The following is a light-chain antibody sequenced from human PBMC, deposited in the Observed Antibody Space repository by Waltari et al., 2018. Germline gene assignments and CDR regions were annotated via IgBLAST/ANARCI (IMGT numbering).Light chain of an antibody. V-gene: IGKV3-11*01. CDR3: QQRANSPYT. Sequence: EIMLTQSPATRSLSPGERATLSCRASQTVRTYLAWYQQKPGQAPRLLIFDASSRATGIPAKFSGSGSGTDFTLTVSNLEPEDFAVYYCQQRANSPYTFGQGTRVEI. CDR1: QTVRTY. CDR2: DAS. J-gene: IGKJ2*01.